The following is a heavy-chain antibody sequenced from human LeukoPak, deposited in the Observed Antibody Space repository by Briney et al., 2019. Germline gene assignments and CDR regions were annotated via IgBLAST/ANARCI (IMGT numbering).Heavy chain of an antibody. CDR1: GFTFRSHW. CDR3: VRTHSSGYYYFDS. D-gene: IGHD3-22*01. J-gene: IGHJ4*02. CDR2: IDGDESAT. Sequence: GRSLRLSCAASGFTFRSHWMHWVRQAPGKGLIWVSRIDGDESATYYGDSVKGRFTISRDNAKNTLYLQMNSLRVEDTAVYYCVRTHSSGYYYFDSWGQGTLVTVSS. V-gene: IGHV3-74*01.